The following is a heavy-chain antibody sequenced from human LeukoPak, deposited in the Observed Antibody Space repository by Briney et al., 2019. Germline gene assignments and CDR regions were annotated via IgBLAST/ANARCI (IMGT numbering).Heavy chain of an antibody. CDR3: AKEGDGFAYYFDY. J-gene: IGHJ4*02. D-gene: IGHD3-10*01. Sequence: GGSLRLSCAASGFTFSSYGMHWVRQAPGKGLEWVAFIRYDGSNKYYADSVKGRFTISRDNSKNTLYLQMNSLRAEDTAVYYCAKEGDGFAYYFDYWGQGTLVTVSS. V-gene: IGHV3-30*02. CDR2: IRYDGSNK. CDR1: GFTFSSYG.